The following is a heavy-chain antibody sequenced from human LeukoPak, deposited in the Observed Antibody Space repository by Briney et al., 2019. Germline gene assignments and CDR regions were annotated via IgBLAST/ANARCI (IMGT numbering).Heavy chain of an antibody. D-gene: IGHD6-19*01. J-gene: IGHJ4*02. V-gene: IGHV4-59*01. CDR3: ARDHNGYSSGWTFDY. Sequence: SETLSLTCTVSGGSISSYYWSWIRQPPGKGLEWIGYIYYSGSTNYNPSLKSRVTISVDTSKNQFSLKLSSVTAADTAVYYCARDHNGYSSGWTFDYWGQGTLVTVSS. CDR2: IYYSGST. CDR1: GGSISSYY.